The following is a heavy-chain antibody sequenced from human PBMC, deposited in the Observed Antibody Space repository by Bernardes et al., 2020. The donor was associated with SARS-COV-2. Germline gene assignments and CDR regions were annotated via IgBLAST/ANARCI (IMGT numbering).Heavy chain of an antibody. J-gene: IGHJ4*02. CDR2: INQDGSEK. CDR1: GFIYSDYC. Sequence: GGSLRLSCVASGFIYSDYCMTCVRQAPGKGLEWVANINQDGSEKNYVDSVKGRFTISRDNTNNSVFLQMNNVRVEDAAMYYCARSKAGGYWGPGTLVTVSS. CDR3: ARSKAGGY. V-gene: IGHV3-7*01. D-gene: IGHD6-6*01.